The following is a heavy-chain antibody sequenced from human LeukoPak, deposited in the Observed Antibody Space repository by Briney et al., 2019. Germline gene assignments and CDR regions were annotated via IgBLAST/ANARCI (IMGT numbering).Heavy chain of an antibody. D-gene: IGHD3-22*01. CDR1: GYSFTSYW. V-gene: IGHV5-51*01. Sequence: GESLKISCKGSGYSFTSYWIGWVRQMPGKGLEWMGIIYPGDSDTRYSPSLQGQVTISADKSISTAYLQWSSLKASDTAMYYCARLNWAYYYDSSGYPDYWGQGTLVTVSS. J-gene: IGHJ4*02. CDR2: IYPGDSDT. CDR3: ARLNWAYYYDSSGYPDY.